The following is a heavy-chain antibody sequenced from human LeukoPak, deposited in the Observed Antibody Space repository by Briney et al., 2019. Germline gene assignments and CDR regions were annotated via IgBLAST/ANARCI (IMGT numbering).Heavy chain of an antibody. V-gene: IGHV4-30-4*08. CDR2: IYYSGST. D-gene: IGHD4-17*01. CDR1: GGSISSGDYY. CDR3: ARFDYGDYWFDP. J-gene: IGHJ5*02. Sequence: SQTLSLTCTASGGSISSGDYYWSWVRQPPGKGLEWIGYIYYSGSTYYNPSLKSRVTISVDTSKNQFSLKLSSVTAADKAVYYCARFDYGDYWFDPWGQGTLVTVSS.